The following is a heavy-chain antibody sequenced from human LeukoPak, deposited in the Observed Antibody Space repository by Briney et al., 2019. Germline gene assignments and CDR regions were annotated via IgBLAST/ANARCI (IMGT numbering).Heavy chain of an antibody. CDR2: IYPGDSDT. J-gene: IGHJ1*01. D-gene: IGHD6-13*01. CDR1: GYSFTSYW. Sequence: GESLKISCKGSGYSFTSYWIGWVRQMPGKGLEWMGIIYPGDSDTRYSQSFQGQVNISADKSISTAYLQWSSLKASDTAMYYCARAVCSSSCPEYFQHWGQGTLVTVSS. CDR3: ARAVCSSSCPEYFQH. V-gene: IGHV5-51*01.